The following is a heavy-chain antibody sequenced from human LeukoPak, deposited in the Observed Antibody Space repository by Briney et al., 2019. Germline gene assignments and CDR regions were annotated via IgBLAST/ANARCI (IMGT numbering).Heavy chain of an antibody. V-gene: IGHV4-30-4*01. J-gene: IGHJ3*02. Sequence: SQTLSLTCTVSGGSISSGDYYWSWIRQPPGKGLEWIGYIYYSGSTYYNPSLKSRVTISVDMSKNQFSLKLSSVTAADTAVYYCAREKSRGGPYDSSGYSNAFDIWGQGTMVTVSS. CDR2: IYYSGST. D-gene: IGHD3-22*01. CDR3: AREKSRGGPYDSSGYSNAFDI. CDR1: GGSISSGDYY.